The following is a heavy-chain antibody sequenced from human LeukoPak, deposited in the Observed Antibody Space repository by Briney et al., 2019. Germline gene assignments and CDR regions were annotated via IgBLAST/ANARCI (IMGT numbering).Heavy chain of an antibody. CDR3: ARRRDPYSGSYYPFDY. V-gene: IGHV5-51*01. CDR1: GDNFNNYW. Sequence: GESLKISCKGFGDNFNNYWIGWVRQMPGKGLKWMGIIYPGDSDARYSPSFQGQVTISADKSISTAYLQWSSLKASDTAMYYCARRRDPYSGSYYPFDYWGQGTLVTVSS. D-gene: IGHD1-26*01. J-gene: IGHJ4*02. CDR2: IYPGDSDA.